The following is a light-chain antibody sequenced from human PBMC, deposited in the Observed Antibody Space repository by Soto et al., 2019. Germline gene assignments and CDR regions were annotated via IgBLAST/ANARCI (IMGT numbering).Light chain of an antibody. V-gene: IGKV1-5*03. CDR1: QRISTW. CDR3: QQYNSNPLT. J-gene: IGKJ4*01. Sequence: DIQMTQSPSTLSASVGDRVTITCRASQRISTWLAWYQQKPGKAPKLLIYKASSLESGVPSRFSGRGSGTEFTLTISSLQPDDFATYYCQQYNSNPLTFGGGTKVEIK. CDR2: KAS.